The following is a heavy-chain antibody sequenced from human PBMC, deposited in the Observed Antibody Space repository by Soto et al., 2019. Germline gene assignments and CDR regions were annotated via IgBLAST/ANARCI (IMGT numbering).Heavy chain of an antibody. CDR2: IYYSGST. V-gene: IGHV4-61*01. CDR3: AREEYNWNDGDYRHRMAV. Sequence: PSETLSLTCTVSGGSISSGSYYWSWIRQPPGKGLEWIGYIYYSGSTNYNPSLKSRVTISVDTSKNQFSLKLSSVTAADTAVYYCAREEYNWNDGDYRHRMAVWARGTSVPVS. CDR1: GGSISSGSYY. J-gene: IGHJ6*02. D-gene: IGHD1-20*01.